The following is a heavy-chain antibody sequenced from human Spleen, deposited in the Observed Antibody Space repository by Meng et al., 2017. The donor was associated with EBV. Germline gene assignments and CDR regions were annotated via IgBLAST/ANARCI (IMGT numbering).Heavy chain of an antibody. V-gene: IGHV4-39*01. CDR1: GDSIISFSY. Sequence: QPQLRGPCPGKVQPSEPLSLTCTVSGDSIISFSYWGWIRQPPGRGLEWIGSVHYTGSTYYSPSLKSRVTVSVDTSKNQFSLRLTSVTAADTAVYYCARPFPSWQSPRLDPFGAWGQGTLVTVSS. CDR2: VHYTGST. J-gene: IGHJ5*02. D-gene: IGHD6-19*01. CDR3: ARPFPSWQSPRLDPFGA.